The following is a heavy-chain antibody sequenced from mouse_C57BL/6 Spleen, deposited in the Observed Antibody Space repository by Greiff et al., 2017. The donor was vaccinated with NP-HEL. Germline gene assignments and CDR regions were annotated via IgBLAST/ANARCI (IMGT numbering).Heavy chain of an antibody. CDR2: ISYSGST. D-gene: IGHD3-2*01. Sequence: EVQGVESGPGMVKPSQSLSLTCTVTGYSITSGYDWHWIRHFPGNKLEWMGYISYSGSTNYNPSLKSRISITHDTSKNHFFLKLDSVTTEDTATYYCARDLETGYFDYWGQGTTLTVSS. CDR3: ARDLETGYFDY. CDR1: GYSITSGYD. V-gene: IGHV3-1*01. J-gene: IGHJ2*01.